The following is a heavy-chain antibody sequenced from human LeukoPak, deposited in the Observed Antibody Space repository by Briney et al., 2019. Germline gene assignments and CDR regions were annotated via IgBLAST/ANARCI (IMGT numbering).Heavy chain of an antibody. D-gene: IGHD3-22*01. CDR3: ARKLYYGSSGYYAFDV. Sequence: PGGSLRLSCPASGFTFSSYSMSWVRQAPGKGLEWVSAISGSSDGTHYADSVKGRFTISRDNSKNTLYLQMNSLRAEDTAVYYCARKLYYGSSGYYAFDVWGQGTMVTVSS. CDR2: ISGSSDGT. V-gene: IGHV3-23*01. J-gene: IGHJ3*01. CDR1: GFTFSSYS.